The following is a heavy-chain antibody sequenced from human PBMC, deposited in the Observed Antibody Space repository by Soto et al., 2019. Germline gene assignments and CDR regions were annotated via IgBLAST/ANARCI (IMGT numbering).Heavy chain of an antibody. Sequence: PSETLSLTCAVSSGSISSSNWLIWVRQPPGKGLEWIGEIYHSGSTNYNPSLKSRVTISVDKSKNQFSLKLSSVTAADTAVYYCAGFGGVIDYWGQGTLVTVSS. V-gene: IGHV4-4*02. CDR2: IYHSGST. J-gene: IGHJ4*02. CDR1: SGSISSSNW. D-gene: IGHD3-16*01. CDR3: AGFGGVIDY.